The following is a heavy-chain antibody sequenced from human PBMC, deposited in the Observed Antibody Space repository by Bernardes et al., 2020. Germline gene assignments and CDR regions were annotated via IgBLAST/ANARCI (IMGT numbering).Heavy chain of an antibody. V-gene: IGHV3-13*01. CDR2: IGTAGDT. CDR1: GFTFSSYD. Sequence: GWSLSLSCAASGFTFSSYDMHWVRQATGKGLEWVSAIGTAGDTYYPGSVKGRFTISRENAKNSLYLQMNSLRAGDTAVYYCARDGSGSYYRSYWGQGTLVTVSS. D-gene: IGHD3-10*01. CDR3: ARDGSGSYYRSY. J-gene: IGHJ4*02.